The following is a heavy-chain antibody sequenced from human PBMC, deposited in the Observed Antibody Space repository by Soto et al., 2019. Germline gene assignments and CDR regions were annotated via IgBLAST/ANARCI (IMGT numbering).Heavy chain of an antibody. Sequence: SETLSLTCSVSGDSISRIDYYWTWIRQHPEKGLEWLGNIYFRGNTYYSPSLESRLTISVDTSKNQFSLKLTSVSAADTAVYYCAREGGSYDSGGYLIRGAFDIWGQGTMVTVSS. CDR2: IYFRGNT. CDR1: GDSISRIDYY. V-gene: IGHV4-31*03. J-gene: IGHJ3*02. D-gene: IGHD3-22*01. CDR3: AREGGSYDSGGYLIRGAFDI.